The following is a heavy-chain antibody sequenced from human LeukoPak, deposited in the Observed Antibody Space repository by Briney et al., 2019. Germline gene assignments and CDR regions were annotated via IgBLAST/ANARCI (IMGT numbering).Heavy chain of an antibody. CDR3: ARRRGIAAPLAGANGFDP. J-gene: IGHJ5*02. CDR2: INHSGST. V-gene: IGHV4-34*01. Sequence: SETLSLTCAVYGGSFSGYYWSWIRQPPGKGLEWIGEINHSGSTNYNPSLKSRVTISVDTYRHQFSLKLSSVTAADTAVYYCARRRGIAAPLAGANGFDPWGQGTLVTVPS. D-gene: IGHD6-13*01. CDR1: GGSFSGYY.